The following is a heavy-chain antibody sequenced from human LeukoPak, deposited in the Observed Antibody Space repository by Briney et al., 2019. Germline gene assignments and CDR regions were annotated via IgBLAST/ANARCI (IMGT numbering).Heavy chain of an antibody. CDR1: GFTFDDYA. Sequence: GGSLRLSCAASGFTFDDYARHWVRQAPGKGLEWVSLISGDGGSTYYADSVKGRFTISRDNSKNSLYLQMNSLRTEDTALYYCAKDIVVVVAARHSGSLPNIAFDIWGQGTMVTVSS. D-gene: IGHD2-15*01. CDR2: ISGDGGST. CDR3: AKDIVVVVAARHSGSLPNIAFDI. V-gene: IGHV3-43*02. J-gene: IGHJ3*02.